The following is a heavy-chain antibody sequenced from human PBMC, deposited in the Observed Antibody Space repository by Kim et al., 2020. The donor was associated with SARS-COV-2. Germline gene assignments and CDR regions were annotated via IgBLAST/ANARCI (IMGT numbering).Heavy chain of an antibody. Sequence: YADSVKGLFTISRDNANNSLYLQMNSLRAEDTALYYCAKDATSTRGYDFDYWGQGTLVTVSS. J-gene: IGHJ4*02. D-gene: IGHD5-12*01. V-gene: IGHV3-9*01. CDR3: AKDATSTRGYDFDY.